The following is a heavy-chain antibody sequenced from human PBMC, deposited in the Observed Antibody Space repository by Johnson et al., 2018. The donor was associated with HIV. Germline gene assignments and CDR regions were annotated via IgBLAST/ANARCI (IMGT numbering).Heavy chain of an antibody. V-gene: IGHV3-11*01. J-gene: IGHJ3*02. CDR1: GFTFNDYY. Sequence: QVQLVESGGGLVKPGGSLRLSCTASGFTFNDYYMTWVRQAPGEGLEWVSYISSSGSAIYYADSVKGRFTMSRDNAKNSMFLQMNSLRAEDTAVYYCAKDGSTYYDSSGYLGEDAFEIWGQGTMVTVSS. CDR3: AKDGSTYYDSSGYLGEDAFEI. CDR2: ISSSGSAI. D-gene: IGHD3-22*01.